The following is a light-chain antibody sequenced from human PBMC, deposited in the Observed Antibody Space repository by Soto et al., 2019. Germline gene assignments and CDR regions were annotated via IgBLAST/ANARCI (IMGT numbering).Light chain of an antibody. V-gene: IGLV2-11*01. J-gene: IGLJ1*01. CDR1: SSDVGGYNY. Sequence: QSALTQPRSVSGSPGQSVTISCTGTSSDVGGYNYVSWYQQHPGEAPKLMIYDVSARPSGVPDRFSGSKSGNTASLTISGLQDEDEADYYCCSYAGSHTYVFGTGTKVTVL. CDR2: DVS. CDR3: CSYAGSHTYV.